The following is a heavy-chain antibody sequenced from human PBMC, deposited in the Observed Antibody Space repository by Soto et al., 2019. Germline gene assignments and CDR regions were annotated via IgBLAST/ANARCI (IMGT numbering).Heavy chain of an antibody. CDR2: IHYSGST. D-gene: IGHD2-15*01. CDR3: ARHTRYCSGGSCYNWFDP. Sequence: LSLTCTVSGGSISSFYWSWIRQPPGKGLEWIGYIHYSGSTNYNPSLKSRDTISVDTSKNQISLRLSSVTATDTAVYYCARHTRYCSGGSCYNWFDPWGQGTLVTVSS. CDR1: GGSISSFY. J-gene: IGHJ5*02. V-gene: IGHV4-59*08.